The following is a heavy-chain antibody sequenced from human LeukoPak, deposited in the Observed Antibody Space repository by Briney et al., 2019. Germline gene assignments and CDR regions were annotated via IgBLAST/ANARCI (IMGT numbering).Heavy chain of an antibody. CDR2: MYYSGST. CDR3: ARPYYYDSRIDP. CDR1: GGSFSGYY. D-gene: IGHD3-22*01. V-gene: IGHV4-30-4*08. Sequence: PSETLSLTCAVYGGSFSGYYWSWIRQPPGKGLEWIAYMYYSGSTYYNPSLKSRVTISADTSKNQLSLKLSSVTAADTAVYYCARPYYYDSRIDPWGQGILVTVSS. J-gene: IGHJ5*02.